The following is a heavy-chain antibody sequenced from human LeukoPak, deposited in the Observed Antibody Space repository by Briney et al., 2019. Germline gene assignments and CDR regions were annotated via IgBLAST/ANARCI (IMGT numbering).Heavy chain of an antibody. CDR2: IYYSGST. D-gene: IGHD6-13*01. CDR1: GGSVSSGSYY. V-gene: IGHV4-61*01. J-gene: IGHJ4*02. Sequence: SETLSLTCTVSGGSVSSGSYYWSWIRQPPGKGLGWIGYIYYSGSTNYNPSLKSRVTISVDTSKNQFSLELSSVIAADTAVYYCAKAAYSSSWYDYWGQGTLVTVSS. CDR3: AKAAYSSSWYDY.